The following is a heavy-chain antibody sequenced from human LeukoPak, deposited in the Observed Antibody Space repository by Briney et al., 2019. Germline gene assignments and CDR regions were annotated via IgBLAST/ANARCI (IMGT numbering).Heavy chain of an antibody. V-gene: IGHV4-34*01. Sequence: SQTLALPCAVYGGSFSDYYWRWTRQPAGKGLEWIGEINHSGGTNYNPSLKSRVTISVDTSKNQFSLKVNSVTAADTAVYYCAGYRYGSSPANDCWGQGILVTVSS. CDR3: AGYRYGSSPANDC. J-gene: IGHJ4*02. D-gene: IGHD5-18*01. CDR2: INHSGGT. CDR1: GGSFSDYY.